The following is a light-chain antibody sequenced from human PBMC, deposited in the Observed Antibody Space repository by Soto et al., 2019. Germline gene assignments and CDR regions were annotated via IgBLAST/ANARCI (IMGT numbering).Light chain of an antibody. J-gene: IGLJ2*01. V-gene: IGLV2-14*03. CDR3: SSYTSRSTLGV. CDR2: DVS. Sequence: QSALNQPASVSGSPGQSITISCTGTNSDIGGYNYVSWYQQHPGKAPKLMIYDVSNRPSGVSYRFSGSKSGNTASLTISGLQAEDEADYYCSSYTSRSTLGVFGGGTKLTVL. CDR1: NSDIGGYNY.